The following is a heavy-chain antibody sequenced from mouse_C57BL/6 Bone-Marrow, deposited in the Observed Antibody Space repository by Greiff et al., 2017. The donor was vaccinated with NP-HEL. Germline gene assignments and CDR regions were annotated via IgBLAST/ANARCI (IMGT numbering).Heavy chain of an antibody. CDR3: AMDCYDEAWTSY. CDR2: IDPADGET. V-gene: IGHV14-2*01. D-gene: IGHD2-12*01. Sequence: EVQLQQSGAELVKPGASVKLSCTASGFNIKDYYMHWVKQRTEQGLEWIGRIDPADGETKYAPKFQGKATITADTSSNTAYLQLSSLTSDDTAVYYCAMDCYDEAWTSYWGQGTLVTVSA. CDR1: GFNIKDYY. J-gene: IGHJ3*01.